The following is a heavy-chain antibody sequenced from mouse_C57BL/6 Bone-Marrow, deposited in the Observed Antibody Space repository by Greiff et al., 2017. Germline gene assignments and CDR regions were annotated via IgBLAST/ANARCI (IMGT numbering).Heavy chain of an antibody. Sequence: VQLMQSGPGLVQPSQSLSITCTVSGFSLTSYGVHWVRQSPGKGLEWLGVIWSGGSTDYNAAFISRLSISQDNYKSHVIFQMNSLPVDDTDIYYCARVPHYYGSSRYDTMDYWGQGTSVTVSS. D-gene: IGHD1-1*01. CDR1: GFSLTSYG. J-gene: IGHJ4*01. CDR3: ARVPHYYGSSRYDTMDY. CDR2: IWSGGST. V-gene: IGHV2-2*01.